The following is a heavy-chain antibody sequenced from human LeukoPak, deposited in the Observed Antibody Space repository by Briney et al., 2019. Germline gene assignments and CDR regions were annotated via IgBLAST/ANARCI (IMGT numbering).Heavy chain of an antibody. D-gene: IGHD4-17*01. CDR1: GGSISSSNW. CDR3: ARETPRDYVGYGMDV. CDR2: IYLRGNT. Sequence: NPSETLSLTCAISGGSISSSNWWTWVRQPPGKGLEWVGEIYLRGNTNYNPSLESRATISVDESKTQLSLRLESVTAADTAVYYCARETPRDYVGYGMDVWGQGTTVTVSS. V-gene: IGHV4-4*02. J-gene: IGHJ6*02.